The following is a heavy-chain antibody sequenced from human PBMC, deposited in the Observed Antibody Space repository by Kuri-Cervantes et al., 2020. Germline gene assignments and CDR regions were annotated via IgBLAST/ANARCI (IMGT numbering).Heavy chain of an antibody. J-gene: IGHJ4*02. CDR3: AKDHPPYSSSSVSFDY. D-gene: IGHD6-6*01. CDR2: IRYDGSIK. V-gene: IGHV3-30*02. CDR1: GFMFSSYG. Sequence: GESLKISCAASGFMFSSYGMHWVRQAPGKGLEWVAFIRYDGSIKYYADSVKGRFTISRDSSNTTLYLQMNSLRTDDTALYSCAKDHPPYSSSSVSFDYWGQGTLVTVSS.